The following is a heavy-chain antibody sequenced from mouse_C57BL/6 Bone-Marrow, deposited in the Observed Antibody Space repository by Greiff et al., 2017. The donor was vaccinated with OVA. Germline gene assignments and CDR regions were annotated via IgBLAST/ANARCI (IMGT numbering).Heavy chain of an antibody. CDR1: GYTFTSYG. CDR3: ARPADYDVDPDY. Sequence: QVQLKQSGAELARPGASVKLSCKASGYTFTSYGISWVKQRTGQGLEWIGEIYPRSGNTYYNEKFKGKATLTADKSSSTAYMELRSLTSEDSAVYFCARPADYDVDPDYWGQGTTLTVSS. J-gene: IGHJ2*01. CDR2: IYPRSGNT. V-gene: IGHV1-81*01. D-gene: IGHD2-4*01.